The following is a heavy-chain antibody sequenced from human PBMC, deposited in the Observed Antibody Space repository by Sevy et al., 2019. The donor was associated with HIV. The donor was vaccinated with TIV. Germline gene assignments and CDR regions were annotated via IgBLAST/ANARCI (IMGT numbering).Heavy chain of an antibody. CDR2: MNPNSGNT. J-gene: IGHJ6*02. D-gene: IGHD3-3*01. CDR3: AGGDFWCGYYVGVYYYYGMDV. CDR1: GYTFTSYD. V-gene: IGHV1-8*01. Sequence: ASVKVSCKASGYTFTSYDINWVRQATGQGLEWMGWMNPNSGNTGYAQKFQGRVTMTWNTSISTAYMELSSLGSEDTAVYYCAGGDFWCGYYVGVYYYYGMDVWGQGTTVTVSS.